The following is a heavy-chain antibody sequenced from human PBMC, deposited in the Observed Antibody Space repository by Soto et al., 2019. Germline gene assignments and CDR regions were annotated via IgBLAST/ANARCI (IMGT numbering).Heavy chain of an antibody. CDR2: IIPIFGTA. D-gene: IGHD6-6*01. CDR1: GGTFSSYA. V-gene: IGHV1-69*06. J-gene: IGHJ5*02. Sequence: GASVKVSCKASGGTFSSYAISWVRQAPGQGLEWMGGIIPIFGTANYAQKFQGRVTITADKSTSTAYMELSSLRSEDTAVYYCARVELRMAAHNWFDPWGQGILVTVSS. CDR3: ARVELRMAAHNWFDP.